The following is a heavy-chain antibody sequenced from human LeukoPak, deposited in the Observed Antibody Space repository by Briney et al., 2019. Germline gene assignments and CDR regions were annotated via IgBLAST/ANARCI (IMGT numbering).Heavy chain of an antibody. J-gene: IGHJ4*02. CDR3: ARDAVDTAMVRYFDY. Sequence: GGSLRLSCAASGFTFSSYWMSWVRQAPGKGLEWVANIKQDGSEKYYVDSVKGRFTISRDNAKNSLYLQMNSLRAEDTAVYYCARDAVDTAMVRYFDYWGQGTLVTVSS. CDR2: IKQDGSEK. CDR1: GFTFSSYW. V-gene: IGHV3-7*01. D-gene: IGHD5-18*01.